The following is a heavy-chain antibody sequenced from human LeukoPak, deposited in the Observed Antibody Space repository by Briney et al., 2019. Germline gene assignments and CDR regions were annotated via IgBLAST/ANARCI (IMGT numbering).Heavy chain of an antibody. Sequence: ASVKVSCKASGYTFAGYYMHWVRQAPGQGLEWMGWMNPNSGNTGYAQKFQGRVTMTRNTSISTAYMELSSLRSEDTAVYYCARNPRGQRSGFADRGPWFDPWGQGTLVTVSS. CDR3: ARNPRGQRSGFADRGPWFDP. CDR1: GYTFAGYY. J-gene: IGHJ5*02. CDR2: MNPNSGNT. D-gene: IGHD3-22*01. V-gene: IGHV1-8*02.